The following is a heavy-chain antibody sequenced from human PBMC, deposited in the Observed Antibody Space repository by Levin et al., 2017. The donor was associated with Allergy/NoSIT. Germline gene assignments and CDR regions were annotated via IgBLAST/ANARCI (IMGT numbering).Heavy chain of an antibody. J-gene: IGHJ4*02. D-gene: IGHD2-2*01. CDR1: GFSVSTHY. CDR3: TKGHYSGVYQ. Sequence: GGSLRLSCAASGFSVSTHYMTWVRQGPGKGLECVSVIYDDGSPYYADSVRGRFPISRDNSKNTLSLQMNSLRDDDTAVYYCTKGHYSGVYQWGQGTLVTVSS. V-gene: IGHV3-53*01. CDR2: IYDDGSP.